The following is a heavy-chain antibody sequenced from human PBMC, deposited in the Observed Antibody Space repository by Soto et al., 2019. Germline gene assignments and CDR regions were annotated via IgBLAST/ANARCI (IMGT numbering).Heavy chain of an antibody. Sequence: EVQLVESGGGLVQPGRSLRLSCAASGFTFDDYAMHWVRQAPGKGLEWVSGISWNSGSIGYADSVKGRFTISRDNAKKSLYLQMNSLRAEDTALYYCAKDKGLVPRYFDYWGQGTLVTVSS. CDR2: ISWNSGSI. J-gene: IGHJ4*02. CDR1: GFTFDDYA. V-gene: IGHV3-9*01. CDR3: AKDKGLVPRYFDY.